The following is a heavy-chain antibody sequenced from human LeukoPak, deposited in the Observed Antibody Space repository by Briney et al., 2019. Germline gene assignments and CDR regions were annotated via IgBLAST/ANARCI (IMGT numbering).Heavy chain of an antibody. CDR1: GGSISSYY. D-gene: IGHD6-6*01. Sequence: SETLSITCTVSGGSISSYYRSWIRQPAGKGLEWIGRIYTSGSTNYNPSLKSRVTMSVDTSKNQFSLKLSSVTAADTAVYYCARKGRKTGIAARQGVGYYYYYMDVWGKGTTVTVSS. J-gene: IGHJ6*03. CDR2: IYTSGST. V-gene: IGHV4-4*07. CDR3: ARKGRKTGIAARQGVGYYYYYMDV.